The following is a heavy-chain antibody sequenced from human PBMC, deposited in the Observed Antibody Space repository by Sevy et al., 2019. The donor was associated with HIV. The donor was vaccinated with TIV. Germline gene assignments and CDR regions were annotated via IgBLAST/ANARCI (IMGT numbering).Heavy chain of an antibody. CDR1: GFTFSTYG. D-gene: IGHD4-17*01. CDR3: ARDLEFYDYGDYGPAFMPDY. V-gene: IGHV3-33*01. CDR2: IWFDESNT. J-gene: IGHJ4*02. Sequence: GGSLRLSCAASGFTFSTYGMHWVRQAPGKGLEWVAVIWFDESNTYYADSVKGRFNISRDLAKNTLHLQMNSLRAEATAVYYCARDLEFYDYGDYGPAFMPDYWGQGTLVTVSS.